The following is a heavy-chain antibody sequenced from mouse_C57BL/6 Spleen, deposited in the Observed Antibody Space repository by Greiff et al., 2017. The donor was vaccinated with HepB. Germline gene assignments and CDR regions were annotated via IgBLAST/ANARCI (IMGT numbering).Heavy chain of an antibody. CDR1: GYTFTSYW. Sequence: QVQLQQPGAELVKPGASVKLSCKASGYTFTSYWMHWVKQRPGRGLEWIGRIDPNSGGTKYNEKFKGKATLTADKSSSTAYMELRSLTSEDSAVYFCARGDYYGSSYPMDYWGQGTSVTVSS. D-gene: IGHD1-1*01. CDR3: ARGDYYGSSYPMDY. CDR2: IDPNSGGT. V-gene: IGHV1-62-3*01. J-gene: IGHJ4*01.